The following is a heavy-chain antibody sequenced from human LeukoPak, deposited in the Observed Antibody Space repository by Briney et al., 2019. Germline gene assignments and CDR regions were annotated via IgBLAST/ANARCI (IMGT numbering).Heavy chain of an antibody. D-gene: IGHD6-13*01. J-gene: IGHJ4*02. CDR3: AREESSSWYLGY. CDR2: INPNTGGT. Sequence: ASVKVSCKASKYTFTGYYMHWVRRAPGQGLEWMGWINPNTGGTNYAQKFQGRVTMTRDTSLSTAYMELSRLTSDDTAVYYCAREESSSWYLGYWGQGTLVTVSS. V-gene: IGHV1-2*02. CDR1: KYTFTGYY.